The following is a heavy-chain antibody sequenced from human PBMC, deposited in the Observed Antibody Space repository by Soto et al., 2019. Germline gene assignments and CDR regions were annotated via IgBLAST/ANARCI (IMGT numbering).Heavy chain of an antibody. J-gene: IGHJ6*02. CDR1: GFDASVNY. V-gene: IGHV3-66*01. CDR3: VRDNYYYGMDV. CDR2: INSGGNT. Sequence: PGGSLRLSCAASGFDASVNYMTWVRQAPVKGLEWVSAINSGGNTFYADSVKGRFTISRDNSKNTLYLQMNSLRVEDTAMYYCVRDNYYYGMDVWGQGTTVTVS.